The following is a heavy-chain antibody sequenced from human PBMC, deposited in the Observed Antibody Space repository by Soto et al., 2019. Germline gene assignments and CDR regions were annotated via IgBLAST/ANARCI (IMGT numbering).Heavy chain of an antibody. Sequence: GGSLRLSCAASGFTFSSYSMNWVRQTPGKGLEWVSYISSSSSTIYYADSVKGRFTISRDNAKNSLYLQMNSLRAEDTAVYYCARDLNLGSFDYWGQGTLVTVSS. CDR2: ISSSSSTI. CDR3: ARDLNLGSFDY. V-gene: IGHV3-48*01. CDR1: GFTFSSYS. J-gene: IGHJ4*02.